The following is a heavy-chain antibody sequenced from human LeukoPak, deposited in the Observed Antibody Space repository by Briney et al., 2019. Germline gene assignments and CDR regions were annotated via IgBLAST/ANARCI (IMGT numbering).Heavy chain of an antibody. CDR2: IYHSGST. J-gene: IGHJ4*02. Sequence: TSETLSLTCAVSGGSISSGGYSWSWIRQPPGKGLEWIGYIYHSGSTYYNPSLKSRVTISVDRSKNQFSLKLSSVTAADTAVYYCARGRYSYGYWGQGTLVTVSS. D-gene: IGHD5-18*01. CDR1: GGSISSGGYS. V-gene: IGHV4-30-2*01. CDR3: ARGRYSYGY.